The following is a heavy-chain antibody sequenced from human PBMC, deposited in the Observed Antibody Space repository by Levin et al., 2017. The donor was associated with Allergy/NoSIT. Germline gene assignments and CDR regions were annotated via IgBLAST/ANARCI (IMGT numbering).Heavy chain of an antibody. D-gene: IGHD5-18*01. Sequence: SQTISLTCAVSGGSISSGGYSWSWIRQPPGKGLEWIGNIYLSGSTNDNPSLKSRVTMSVDRSKNQFSLKLSYVTAADTAVYYCARVAGYSYGYYFDYWGPGTLVTVSS. CDR3: ARVAGYSYGYYFDY. J-gene: IGHJ4*02. CDR2: IYLSGST. V-gene: IGHV4-30-2*01. CDR1: GGSISSGGYS.